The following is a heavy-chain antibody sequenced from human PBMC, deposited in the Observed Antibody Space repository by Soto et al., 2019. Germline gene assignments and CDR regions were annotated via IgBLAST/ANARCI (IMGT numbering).Heavy chain of an antibody. CDR3: ARVVYSSSYVAKRSSWFDP. Sequence: PSQTLSLTCAISGDSVSSNSAAWNWIRQSPSRGLEWLGRTYYRSKWYNDYAVSVKSRITINPDTSKNQFSLQLNSVTPEDTAVYYCARVVYSSSYVAKRSSWFDPWGQGTLATASS. V-gene: IGHV6-1*01. D-gene: IGHD6-13*01. CDR2: TYYRSKWYN. J-gene: IGHJ5*02. CDR1: GDSVSSNSAA.